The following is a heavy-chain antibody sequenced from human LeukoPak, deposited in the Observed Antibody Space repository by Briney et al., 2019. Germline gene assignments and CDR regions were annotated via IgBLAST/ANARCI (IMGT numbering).Heavy chain of an antibody. V-gene: IGHV4-61*02. CDR2: IYTSGST. D-gene: IGHD6-13*01. CDR3: ARHTSLSSAAHDY. J-gene: IGHJ4*02. Sequence: PSQTLSLTCTVSGGSISSGSYYWSWIRQPAGKGLEWIGRIYTSGSTNYNPSLKSRVTISVDTSKNQFSLKLSSVTAADTAVYYCARHTSLSSAAHDYWGQGTLVTVSS. CDR1: GGSISSGSYY.